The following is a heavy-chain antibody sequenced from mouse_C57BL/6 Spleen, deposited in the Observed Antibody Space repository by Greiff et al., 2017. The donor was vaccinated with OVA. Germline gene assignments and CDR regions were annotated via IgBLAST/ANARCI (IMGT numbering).Heavy chain of an antibody. D-gene: IGHD1-1*01. Sequence: VKLMESGAELVRPGPSVKVSCKASGYAFTNYLIEWVKQRPGQGLEWIGVINPGSGGTNYNEKFKGKATLTADKSSSTAYMQLSSLTSEDSAVYFCARRYYGSSGFDYWGQGTTLTVSS. CDR1: GYAFTNYL. J-gene: IGHJ2*01. CDR3: ARRYYGSSGFDY. CDR2: INPGSGGT. V-gene: IGHV1-54*01.